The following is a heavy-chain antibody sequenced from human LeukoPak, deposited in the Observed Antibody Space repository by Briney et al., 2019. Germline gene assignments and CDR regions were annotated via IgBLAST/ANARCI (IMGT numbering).Heavy chain of an antibody. Sequence: ASVKISCKASGYTFTRYAIHWGRQAPGHRLERIGWISAGNGNTKYSQNFQGRVTFISNTSATTAFMELSSLRSEDAAVYYCARDSGSGSNDYWGQGTLVTVSS. CDR2: ISAGNGNT. D-gene: IGHD1-26*01. CDR1: GYTFTRYA. J-gene: IGHJ4*02. CDR3: ARDSGSGSNDY. V-gene: IGHV1-3*01.